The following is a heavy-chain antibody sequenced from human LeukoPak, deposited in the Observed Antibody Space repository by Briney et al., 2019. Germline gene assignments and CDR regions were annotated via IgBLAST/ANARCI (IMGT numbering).Heavy chain of an antibody. D-gene: IGHD2-15*01. J-gene: IGHJ5*02. CDR1: GGSFSGYY. CDR2: INHSGNT. Sequence: SETLSLTCAVYGGSFSGYYWSWIRQAPGKGLEWIGEINHSGNTNYNPSLKSRVTISVDTSKNQFSLKLSSVTAADTAVYYCVTKPGYCTGGRCYGGWFDPWGQGTLVTVSS. CDR3: VTKPGYCTGGRCYGGWFDP. V-gene: IGHV4-34*01.